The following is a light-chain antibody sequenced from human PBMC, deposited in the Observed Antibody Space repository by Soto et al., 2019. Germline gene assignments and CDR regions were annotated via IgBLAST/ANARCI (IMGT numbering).Light chain of an antibody. Sequence: ETVLTQSSGTLSLSPGERATLSCRASQTIRSNYLAWYRQTPGQAPRLLIYGASNRATGIADRFSGSGSGTDFTLIISRLEPEDFALYYCQQYAGSPWTFGQGTKVEIK. CDR3: QQYAGSPWT. V-gene: IGKV3-20*01. CDR2: GAS. CDR1: QTIRSNY. J-gene: IGKJ1*01.